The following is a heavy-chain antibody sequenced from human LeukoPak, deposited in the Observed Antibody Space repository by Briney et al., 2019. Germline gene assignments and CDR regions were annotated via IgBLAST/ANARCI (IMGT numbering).Heavy chain of an antibody. CDR3: ARFEESPRNYYYMDV. Sequence: GGSLRLSCAASGFTFSDYYMSWIRQAPGKGLAWVSRINTDGSYTNYADSVKGRFTISRDNAKNTLYLQMNSLRAEDTAVYYCARFEESPRNYYYMDVWGKGTTVTVSS. CDR2: INTDGSYT. V-gene: IGHV3-74*01. J-gene: IGHJ6*03. CDR1: GFTFSDYY. D-gene: IGHD3-10*01.